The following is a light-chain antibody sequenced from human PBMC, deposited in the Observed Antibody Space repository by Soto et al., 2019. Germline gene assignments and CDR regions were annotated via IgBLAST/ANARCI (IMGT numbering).Light chain of an antibody. CDR1: QSVSSSY. J-gene: IGKJ2*01. CDR3: QQYGSSPRT. Sequence: EIVFTQSPGTLSLSPGERATLSCRASQSVSSSYLAWYQQKPGQAPRLLIYGESSRATGIPDRFSGSGSGTDFTLTISRLEPEDVAVYYCQQYGSSPRTFGQGTKLEIK. CDR2: GES. V-gene: IGKV3-20*01.